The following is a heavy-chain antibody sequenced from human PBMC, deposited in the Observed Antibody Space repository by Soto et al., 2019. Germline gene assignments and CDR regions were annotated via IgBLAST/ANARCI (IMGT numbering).Heavy chain of an antibody. Sequence: QLVQSGAEVKRPGASVKVSCKASGYTFNTFGISWVRQAPGQGPEWMGCTSGDSAKRDYSRKRPGNTPXTXDXXTETSYMELRSLSSDDTAVYYCARGWGKYFGVNDYWGQGPLVTVSS. CDR3: ARGWGKYFGVNDY. J-gene: IGHJ4*02. D-gene: IGHD2-8*01. CDR1: GYTFNTFG. V-gene: IGHV1-18*01. CDR2: TSGDSAKR.